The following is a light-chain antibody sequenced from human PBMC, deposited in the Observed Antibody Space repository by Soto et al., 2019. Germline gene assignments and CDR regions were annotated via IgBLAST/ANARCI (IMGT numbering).Light chain of an antibody. CDR2: EVI. CDR1: SSDVGGYNY. CDR3: SSYTISSNWV. Sequence: QPVLTQPASVSGSPGQSITISCTGTSSDVGGYNYVSWYQQHPGKAPKLMIYEVINRPSGVSNRFSGSKSGNTASLTISGLQAEDEADYYCSSYTISSNWVFGGGTKVTVL. J-gene: IGLJ3*02. V-gene: IGLV2-14*01.